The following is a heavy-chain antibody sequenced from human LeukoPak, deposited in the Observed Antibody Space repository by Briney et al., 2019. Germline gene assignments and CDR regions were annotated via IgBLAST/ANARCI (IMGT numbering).Heavy chain of an antibody. D-gene: IGHD6-19*01. CDR2: ISVYNGNT. Sequence: APVKVSCKASGYTFTNYGISWVRQAPGQGLEWMGWISVYNGNTNYAQKLQGRVTMTTDTSTSTAYMELRSLRSDDAAVYYCARVRTYFSGWGDTDYWGQGTLVTVSS. CDR3: ARVRTYFSGWGDTDY. V-gene: IGHV1-18*01. CDR1: GYTFTNYG. J-gene: IGHJ4*02.